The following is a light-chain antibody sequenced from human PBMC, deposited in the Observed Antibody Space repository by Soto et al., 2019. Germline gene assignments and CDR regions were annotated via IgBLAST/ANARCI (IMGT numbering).Light chain of an antibody. CDR3: QQYGSSPPIT. Sequence: EIVLTQSPGTLSLSPGERATLSCRASQSLSSNHLGWYLAWYQQNPGQTHRLLIYGTSSRATGIPDRFSGSGSATNFTLNISRLEPADFAVYYGQQYGSSPPITFGQGTRLEIK. CDR2: GTS. V-gene: IGKV3-20*01. CDR1: QSLSSNHLGWY. J-gene: IGKJ5*01.